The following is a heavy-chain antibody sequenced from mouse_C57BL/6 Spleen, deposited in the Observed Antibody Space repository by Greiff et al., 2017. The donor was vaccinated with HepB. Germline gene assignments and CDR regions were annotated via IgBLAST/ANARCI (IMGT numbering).Heavy chain of an antibody. D-gene: IGHD1-1*01. J-gene: IGHJ3*01. CDR3: AFITTVVGAY. CDR1: GYTFTSYW. V-gene: IGHV1-69*01. Sequence: QVQLQQPGAELVMPGASVKLSCKASGYTFTSYWMHWVKQRPGQGLEWIGEIDPSDSYTNYNQTFKGKSTLTVDKSSSTAYMQLSSLTSEDSAVYYCAFITTVVGAYWGQGTLVTVSA. CDR2: IDPSDSYT.